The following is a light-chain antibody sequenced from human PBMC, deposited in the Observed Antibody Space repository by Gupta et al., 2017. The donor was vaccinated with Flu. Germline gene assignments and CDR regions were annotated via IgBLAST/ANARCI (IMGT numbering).Light chain of an antibody. V-gene: IGLV2-8*01. CDR1: SSDVGGYKY. J-gene: IGLJ2*01. CDR3: CSYAGSNNLV. Sequence: SALPQPPSASGSPGPSVTISCTGTSSDVGGYKYVYWDQQHPGKARKLMIYQMTKRPAGVPDRFSGSEAGNTASLTVSGRQEAEDADYYCCSYAGSNNLVFGAGTKLTVL. CDR2: QMT.